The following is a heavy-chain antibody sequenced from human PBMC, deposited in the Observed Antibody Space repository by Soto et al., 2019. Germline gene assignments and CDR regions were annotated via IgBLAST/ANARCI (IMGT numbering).Heavy chain of an antibody. D-gene: IGHD2-21*02. V-gene: IGHV3-11*01. Sequence: SLCDYKISWIRQAQSAAQEWFSYISSSGSNIYYADSVKGRFTISRDNAKNSLYLQMNSLRAEDTAVYYCARVAYCGGDCYTYYFDYWGQGTLVTVSS. CDR2: ISSSGSNI. J-gene: IGHJ4*02. CDR1: SLCDYK. CDR3: ARVAYCGGDCYTYYFDY.